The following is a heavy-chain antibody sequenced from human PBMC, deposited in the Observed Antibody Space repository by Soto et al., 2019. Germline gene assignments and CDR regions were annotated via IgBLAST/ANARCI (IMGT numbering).Heavy chain of an antibody. CDR2: ISSSSSYI. Sequence: PGGSLRLCCAASGFTFSSYSMNWVRQAPGKGLEWVSSISSSSSYIYYADSVKGRFTISRDNAKNSLYLQMNSLRAEDTAVYYCARDGGEVPAAIVGEYYYGMDVWGQGTTVTVSS. J-gene: IGHJ6*02. CDR1: GFTFSSYS. CDR3: ARDGGEVPAAIVGEYYYGMDV. D-gene: IGHD2-2*02. V-gene: IGHV3-21*01.